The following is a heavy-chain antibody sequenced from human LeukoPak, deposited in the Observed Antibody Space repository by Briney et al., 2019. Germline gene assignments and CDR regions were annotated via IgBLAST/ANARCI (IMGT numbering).Heavy chain of an antibody. Sequence: ASVTVSCKASGYTFTSYYMHWVRQAPGQGLEWMGIINPSGGSTSYAQKFQGRVTMTRDTSTSTVYTELSSLRSEDTAVYYCARVGHGAYDSSGYYHLDAFDIWGQGTMVTVSS. CDR1: GYTFTSYY. V-gene: IGHV1-46*01. J-gene: IGHJ3*02. CDR2: INPSGGST. D-gene: IGHD3-22*01. CDR3: ARVGHGAYDSSGYYHLDAFDI.